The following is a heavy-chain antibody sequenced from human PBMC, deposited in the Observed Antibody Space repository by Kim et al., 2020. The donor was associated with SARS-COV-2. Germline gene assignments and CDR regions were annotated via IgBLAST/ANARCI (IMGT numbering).Heavy chain of an antibody. D-gene: IGHD3-22*01. CDR2: ISGSGGST. Sequence: GGSLRLSCAASGFTFSSYAMSWVRQAPGKGLEWVSAISGSGGSTYYADSVKGRFTISRDNSKNTLYLQMNSLRAEDTAVYYCAKDSTYYYDSSGYRSWGQGTLVTVSS. J-gene: IGHJ5*02. CDR1: GFTFSSYA. V-gene: IGHV3-23*01. CDR3: AKDSTYYYDSSGYRS.